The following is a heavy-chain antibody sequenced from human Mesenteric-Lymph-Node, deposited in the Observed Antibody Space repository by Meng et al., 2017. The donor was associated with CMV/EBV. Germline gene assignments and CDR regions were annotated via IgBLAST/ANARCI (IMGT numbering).Heavy chain of an antibody. V-gene: IGHV5-51*01. Sequence: GESLKISCKDSGYSFTSYWIGWVRQMSGKGLEWMGIIYPGDSDTRYSPSFQGQVTISADKSISTAYLQWSSLKASDTAMYYCARQGSSGWDRIDYWGQGTLVTVSS. CDR1: GYSFTSYW. D-gene: IGHD6-19*01. CDR2: IYPGDSDT. J-gene: IGHJ4*02. CDR3: ARQGSSGWDRIDY.